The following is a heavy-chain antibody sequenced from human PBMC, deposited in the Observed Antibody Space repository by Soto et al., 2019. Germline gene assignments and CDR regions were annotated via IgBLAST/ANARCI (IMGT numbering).Heavy chain of an antibody. D-gene: IGHD6-19*01. CDR2: IYYHGNT. J-gene: IGHJ4*01. CDR3: ARHDGFSSGWIFDY. CDR1: GGSITGGSISTTTYY. Sequence: PSETLSLTCTVSGGSITGGSISTTTYYWGWMRQPPGKGLEWIGTIYYHGNTYSNPSLKSRVTISVDTSNNQLSLKLRSVTAADTAVYYCARHDGFSSGWIFDYWGHGTLVTVSS. V-gene: IGHV4-39*01.